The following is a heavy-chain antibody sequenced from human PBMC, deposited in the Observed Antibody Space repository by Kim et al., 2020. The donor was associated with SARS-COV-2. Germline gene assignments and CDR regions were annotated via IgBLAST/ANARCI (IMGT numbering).Heavy chain of an antibody. J-gene: IGHJ6*02. CDR2: IWYDGSNK. CDR3: AKDYGDYVAPYYYYYGRDV. CDR1: GFTFSSYG. D-gene: IGHD4-17*01. V-gene: IGHV3-33*06. Sequence: GGSLRLSCAASGFTFSSYGMHWVRQAPGKGLEWVAVIWYDGSNKYYADSVKGRFTISRDNSKNTLYLQMNSLRAEDTAVYYCAKDYGDYVAPYYYYYGRDVWGQGTTVTVSS.